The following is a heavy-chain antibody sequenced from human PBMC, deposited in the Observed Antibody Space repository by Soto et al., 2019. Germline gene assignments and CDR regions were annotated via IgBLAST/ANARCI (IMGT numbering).Heavy chain of an antibody. J-gene: IGHJ4*02. CDR3: ARRVGATWMYYFDY. D-gene: IGHD1-26*01. Sequence: SETLSLTCTVSGGSISSSSYYWGWIRQPPGKGLEWIGSIYYSGSTYYNPSLKSRVTISVDTSKNQFSLKLSSVTAADTAVYYCARRVGATWMYYFDYWGQGTLVTVPQ. CDR1: GGSISSSSYY. CDR2: IYYSGST. V-gene: IGHV4-39*01.